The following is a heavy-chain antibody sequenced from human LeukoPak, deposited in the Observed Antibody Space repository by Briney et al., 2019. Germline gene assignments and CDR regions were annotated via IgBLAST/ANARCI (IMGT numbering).Heavy chain of an antibody. J-gene: IGHJ4*02. Sequence: SETLSLTCAVYGGSFSGYYWSWIRQPRGKGLEWIGEINHSGSTNYNPSLKSRVTISVDTSKNQFSLKLSSVTAADTAVYYCARGGPYCSSTSCYGFDYWGQGTLVTVSS. CDR2: INHSGST. V-gene: IGHV4-34*01. D-gene: IGHD2-2*01. CDR1: GGSFSGYY. CDR3: ARGGPYCSSTSCYGFDY.